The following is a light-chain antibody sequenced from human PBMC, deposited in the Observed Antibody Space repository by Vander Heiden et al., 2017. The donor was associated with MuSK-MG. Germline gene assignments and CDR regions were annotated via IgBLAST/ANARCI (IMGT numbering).Light chain of an antibody. CDR1: QSVSSY. CDR2: DAS. CDR3: QHRSNWPPWT. V-gene: IGKV3-11*01. Sequence: EFVLTQSPATLSLSPGERATLSCRASQSVSSYLAWYQQKPGQAPRLLIYDASNRATGIPARFSGRPYGTDFTLTMSIREPEDFAVYYCQHRSNWPPWTFGQGTKVEIK. J-gene: IGKJ1*01.